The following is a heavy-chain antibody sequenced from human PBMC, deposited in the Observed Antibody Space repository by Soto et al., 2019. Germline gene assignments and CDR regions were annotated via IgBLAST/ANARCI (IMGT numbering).Heavy chain of an antibody. Sequence: PSETLSLTCTVSGGSISSGGYYWSWIRQHPGKGLEWIGYIYYSGSTYYNPSLKSRVTISVDTSKNQFSLKLSSVTAADTAVYYCARIDILTGYSPIDYWGQGTLVTVSS. V-gene: IGHV4-31*03. J-gene: IGHJ4*02. CDR2: IYYSGST. D-gene: IGHD3-9*01. CDR3: ARIDILTGYSPIDY. CDR1: GGSISSGGYY.